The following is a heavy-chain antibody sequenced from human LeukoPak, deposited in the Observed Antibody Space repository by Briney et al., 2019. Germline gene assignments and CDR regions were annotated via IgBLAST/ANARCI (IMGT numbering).Heavy chain of an antibody. D-gene: IGHD3-10*01. V-gene: IGHV4-39*01. J-gene: IGHJ4*02. CDR1: GGSISSSSYY. CDR2: ESYRGST. Sequence: LSLTCPVSGGSISSSSYYWGWIRQPPGKGLEWIVSESYRGSTYYNPSLKRRVTISVDTSKNQFSLKLSSVTAADTAVYYCARRDGVLFDYWGQGTLVT. CDR3: ARRDGVLFDY.